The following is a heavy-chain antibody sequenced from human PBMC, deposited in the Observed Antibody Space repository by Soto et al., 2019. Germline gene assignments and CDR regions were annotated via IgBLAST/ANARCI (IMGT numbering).Heavy chain of an antibody. CDR1: GFTFSDYY. Sequence: QVQLVESGGGLVKPGGSLRLSCAASGFTFSDYYMSWIRQAPGKGLEWVSYMSGTTNYTNYADFVRGRFTISSDNAKNSLYLEMNSLRADDTAVYYCARLTLMSSWDDWGQGTLVIVPP. J-gene: IGHJ4*02. CDR3: ARLTLMSSWDD. V-gene: IGHV3-11*05. CDR2: MSGTTNYT. D-gene: IGHD2-2*01.